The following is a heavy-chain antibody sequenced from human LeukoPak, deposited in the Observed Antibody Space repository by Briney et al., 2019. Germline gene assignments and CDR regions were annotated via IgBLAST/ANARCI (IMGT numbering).Heavy chain of an antibody. Sequence: GGSLRLSCAASGFTFSSYTMNWVRQAPGKGLEWVSSISTSSIYIYYADSLKGRFTISGDNARKSLYLQMNSPRAEDTAVYYCARGRDGYNLVDAFDIWGQGTMVTVSS. CDR1: GFTFSSYT. J-gene: IGHJ3*02. CDR3: ARGRDGYNLVDAFDI. V-gene: IGHV3-21*01. CDR2: ISTSSIYI. D-gene: IGHD5-24*01.